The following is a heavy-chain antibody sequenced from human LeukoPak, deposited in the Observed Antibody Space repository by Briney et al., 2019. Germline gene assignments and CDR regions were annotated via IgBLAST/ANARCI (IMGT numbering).Heavy chain of an antibody. D-gene: IGHD6-6*01. J-gene: IGHJ4*02. CDR1: GYTVTSYG. CDR3: ATESIFRHRSFDY. CDR2: ISAYNGNT. Sequence: ASVKVSCKASGYTVTSYGISWVRQAPGQGLEWRGWISAYNGNTDYAQKLQGRVTMTTDTSTSTAYMELRSLRSDDTAVYYCATESIFRHRSFDYWGQGTLVTVSS. V-gene: IGHV1-18*01.